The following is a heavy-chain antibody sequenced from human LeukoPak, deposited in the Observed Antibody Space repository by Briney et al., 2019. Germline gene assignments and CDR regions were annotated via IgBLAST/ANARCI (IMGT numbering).Heavy chain of an antibody. CDR2: IYYSGST. J-gene: IGHJ3*02. V-gene: IGHV4-39*07. Sequence: PSETLSLTCTVSGGSISSSSYYWGWIRQPPGKGLEWIGSIYYSGSTNYNPSLKSRVTISVDTSKNQFSLKLSSVTAADTAVYYCARDQGSFDIWGQGTMVTVSS. CDR1: GGSISSSSYY. CDR3: ARDQGSFDI.